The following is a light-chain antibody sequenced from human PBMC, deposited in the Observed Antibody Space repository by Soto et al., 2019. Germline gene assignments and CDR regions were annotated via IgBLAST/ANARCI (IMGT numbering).Light chain of an antibody. Sequence: DMQMTQSPSSLSASVGDRVTITCRASQTIRTYLNWYQQKPGKAPKLLIYAASNLQSGVPSRFRGSGSETDFTLTISSLQPEDSAIYYCQQADTFPITFGQGTRLEI. CDR2: AAS. CDR1: QTIRTY. V-gene: IGKV1-39*01. CDR3: QQADTFPIT. J-gene: IGKJ5*01.